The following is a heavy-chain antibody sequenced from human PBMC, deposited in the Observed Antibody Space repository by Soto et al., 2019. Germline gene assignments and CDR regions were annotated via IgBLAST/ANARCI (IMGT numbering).Heavy chain of an antibody. Sequence: GGSRRLSCTASGFTLSDHYMSWIRTAPGKGLEWIGYSSNSGSFTRYADSVKGRSSISRDNAKNSRYLQINSLRGDDTAIYYCVKSGDNYNALDYWGQGTLVTVSS. CDR1: GFTLSDHY. CDR2: SSNSGSFT. V-gene: IGHV3-11*06. CDR3: VKSGDNYNALDY. D-gene: IGHD1-1*01. J-gene: IGHJ4*02.